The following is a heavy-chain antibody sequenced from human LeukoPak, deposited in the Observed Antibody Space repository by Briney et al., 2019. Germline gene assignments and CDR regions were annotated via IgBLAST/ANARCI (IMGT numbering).Heavy chain of an antibody. CDR1: GDSITNTNW. D-gene: IGHD3-16*01. J-gene: IGHJ5*02. V-gene: IGHV4-4*02. Sequence: SETLSLTCAVSGDSITNTNWWSWVRQPPQKGLEWIGEIYHSGSTIYSPSLKSRVIISVDTSKNQFSLKLTSVTAADTAVYYCARHYGPWGQGTLVTVSS. CDR2: IYHSGST. CDR3: ARHYGP.